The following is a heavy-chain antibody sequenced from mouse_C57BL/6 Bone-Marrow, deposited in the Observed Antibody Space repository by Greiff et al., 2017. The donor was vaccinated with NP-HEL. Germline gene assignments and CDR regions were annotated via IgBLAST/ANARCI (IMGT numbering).Heavy chain of an antibody. J-gene: IGHJ1*03. D-gene: IGHD4-1*01. V-gene: IGHV5-6*01. CDR3: ARNWSYWYFDV. Sequence: EVKVVESGGDLVKPGGSLKLSCAASGFTFSSYGMSWVRQTPDKRLEWVATISSGSSYTYYPDSVKGRFTISGDNAKNTLYLQMSSLKSEDTAMYYCARNWSYWYFDVWGTGTTVTVSS. CDR1: GFTFSSYG. CDR2: ISSGSSYT.